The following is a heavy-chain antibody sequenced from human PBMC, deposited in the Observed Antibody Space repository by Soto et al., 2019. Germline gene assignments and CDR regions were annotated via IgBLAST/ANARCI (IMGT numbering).Heavy chain of an antibody. CDR3: ARGSLNYYGSGSKRYNWFDP. CDR1: GGSISSYY. V-gene: IGHV4-59*01. CDR2: IYYSGST. D-gene: IGHD3-10*01. J-gene: IGHJ5*02. Sequence: XGTLSLTCTVSGGSISSYYWSWIRQPPGKGLEWIGYIYYSGSTNYNPSLKSRVTISVDTSKDQFSLKLSSVTAADTAVYYCARGSLNYYGSGSKRYNWFDPWGQGTLVTVSS.